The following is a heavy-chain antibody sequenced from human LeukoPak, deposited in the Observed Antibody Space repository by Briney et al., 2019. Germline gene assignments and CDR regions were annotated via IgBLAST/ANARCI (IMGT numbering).Heavy chain of an antibody. CDR3: AKEWTAGEGGRASFDI. D-gene: IGHD3/OR15-3a*01. CDR2: ISDTGNT. CDR1: GFTFSTYA. J-gene: IGHJ3*02. V-gene: IGHV3-23*01. Sequence: GGSLRLSCAASGFTFSTYAMSWVRQAPGKGLEWVSAISDTGNTYHADSVKGRFTISRDSSKNTLFLQMNRLRPEDAAVYYCAKEWTAGEGGRASFDIWGQGTMVTVS.